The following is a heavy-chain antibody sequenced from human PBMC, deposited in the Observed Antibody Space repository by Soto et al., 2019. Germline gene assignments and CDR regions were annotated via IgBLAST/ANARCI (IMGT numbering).Heavy chain of an antibody. CDR2: IYYSGST. D-gene: IGHD3-9*01. Sequence: ETLSLTCTVSGGSISSYYWSWIRQPPGKGLEWIGYIYYSGSTNYNPSLKSRVTISVDTSKNQFSLKLSSVTAADTAVYYCARVVNYDILTGYLYGYYFDYWGQGTLVTVSS. CDR1: GGSISSYY. CDR3: ARVVNYDILTGYLYGYYFDY. J-gene: IGHJ4*02. V-gene: IGHV4-59*01.